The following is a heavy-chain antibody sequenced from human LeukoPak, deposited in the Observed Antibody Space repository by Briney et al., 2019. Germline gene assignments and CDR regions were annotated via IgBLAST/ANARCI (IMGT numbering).Heavy chain of an antibody. CDR1: GGSISSYY. D-gene: IGHD6-13*01. J-gene: IGHJ5*02. CDR2: IYTSGST. Sequence: PSETLSLTCTVSGGSISSYYWSWIRQPPGKGLEWIGYIYTSGSTNYNPSFKSRVTISVDTSKNQFSLKLSSVTAADTAVYYCARQYSSSWGIYNWFDPWGQGTLVTVSS. V-gene: IGHV4-4*09. CDR3: ARQYSSSWGIYNWFDP.